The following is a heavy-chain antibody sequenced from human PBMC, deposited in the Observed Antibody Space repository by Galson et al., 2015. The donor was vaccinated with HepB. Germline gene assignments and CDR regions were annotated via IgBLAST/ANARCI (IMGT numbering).Heavy chain of an antibody. CDR1: GYTFTSYA. CDR3: ARGTMGSYDLGDDY. V-gene: IGHV7-4-1*02. J-gene: IGHJ4*02. D-gene: IGHD3-16*01. Sequence: SVKVSCKASGYTFTSYAMNWVRQAPGQGLEWMGWINTNTGNPTYAQGFTGRFVFSLDTSVSTAYLQISSLKAEDTAVYYCARGTMGSYDLGDDYWGQGTLVTVSS. CDR2: INTNTGNP.